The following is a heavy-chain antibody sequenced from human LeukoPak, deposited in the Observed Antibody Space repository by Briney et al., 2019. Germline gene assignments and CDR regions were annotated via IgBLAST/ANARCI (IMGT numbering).Heavy chain of an antibody. J-gene: IGHJ4*02. CDR3: AKDRRYGSYYFDY. CDR2: ISGSGGST. D-gene: IGHD3-10*01. CDR1: GFTFSSYA. V-gene: IGHV3-23*01. Sequence: GGSLRLSCAASGFTFSSYAMSWVRQAPGKGLEWVSAISGSGGSTYYADSVKGRFTISRDNSKNTLCLQMNSLRAEDTAVYYCAKDRRYGSYYFDYWGQGTLVTVSS.